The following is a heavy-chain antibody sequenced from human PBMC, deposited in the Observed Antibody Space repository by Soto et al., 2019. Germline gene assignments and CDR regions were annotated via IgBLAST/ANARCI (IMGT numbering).Heavy chain of an antibody. Sequence: QVQLVESGGGVVQPGRSLRLSCAASGFTFSSLGMHWVRQAPGKGLEWVAIVSSDGNSKYYADSVKGRFTISRDNSKNTLDLQLNSLRSEDTAVYYCAKELGDPRDLTLDYWGQGTLVIVSS. CDR3: AKELGDPRDLTLDY. D-gene: IGHD4-17*01. J-gene: IGHJ4*02. CDR1: GFTFSSLG. CDR2: VSSDGNSK. V-gene: IGHV3-30*18.